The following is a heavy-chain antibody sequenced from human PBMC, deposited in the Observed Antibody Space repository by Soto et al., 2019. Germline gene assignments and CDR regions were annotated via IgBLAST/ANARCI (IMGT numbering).Heavy chain of an antibody. CDR2: TIPIIGTT. D-gene: IGHD5-18*01. Sequence: QVQLVQSGAEVKKPGSSVKVSCKASGDTLSTHGISWVRQAPGQGLEWMGGTIPIIGTTDYAEKFQGRVTITADESTTTSYMELSSLRPDETAVYYWAAGDSSDTGDHWGQGPLVTVSS. CDR1: GDTLSTHG. CDR3: AAGDSSDTGDH. V-gene: IGHV1-69*01. J-gene: IGHJ4*02.